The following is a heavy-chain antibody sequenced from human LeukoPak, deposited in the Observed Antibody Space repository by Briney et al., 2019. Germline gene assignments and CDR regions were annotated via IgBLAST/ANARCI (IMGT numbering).Heavy chain of an antibody. V-gene: IGHV3-20*04. J-gene: IGHJ3*02. D-gene: IGHD3-22*01. CDR1: GFTFDDYG. CDR3: ASLVVITTRGDHDAFDI. CDR2: INWNSGST. Sequence: GGSLRLSCAASGFTFDDYGMSWVRQAPGTGLEWVSGINWNSGSTGYADSVKGRFTISRDNAKNSLYLQMNSLRAEDTALYYCASLVVITTRGDHDAFDIWGQGTMVTVSS.